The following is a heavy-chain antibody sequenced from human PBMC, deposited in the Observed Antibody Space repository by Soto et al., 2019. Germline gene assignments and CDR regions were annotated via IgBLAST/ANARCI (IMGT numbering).Heavy chain of an antibody. Sequence: ASVKVSCKASGYTFTSYGISWVRQAPGQGLEWMGWISAYNGNTNYAQKLQGRVTMTTDTSTSTAYMELRSLRSDDTAVYYCASSPLGEEHQPDEGSYYYYMDVWGKGTSVTVS. J-gene: IGHJ6*03. V-gene: IGHV1-18*01. CDR2: ISAYNGNT. CDR1: GYTFTSYG. D-gene: IGHD1-26*01. CDR3: ASSPLGEEHQPDEGSYYYYMDV.